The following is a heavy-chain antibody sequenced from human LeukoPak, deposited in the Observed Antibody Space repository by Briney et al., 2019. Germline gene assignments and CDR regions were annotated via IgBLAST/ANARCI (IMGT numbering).Heavy chain of an antibody. D-gene: IGHD6-13*01. V-gene: IGHV3-33*06. CDR1: GFTFSSYG. Sequence: PGGSLRLSCAASGFTFSSYGTHWVRQAPGKGLEWVAVIWYDGSNKYYADSVKGRFTISRDNSKNTLYLQMNSLRAEDTAVYYCAKESARFSSSWSLFDYWGQGTLVTVSS. CDR3: AKESARFSSSWSLFDY. J-gene: IGHJ4*02. CDR2: IWYDGSNK.